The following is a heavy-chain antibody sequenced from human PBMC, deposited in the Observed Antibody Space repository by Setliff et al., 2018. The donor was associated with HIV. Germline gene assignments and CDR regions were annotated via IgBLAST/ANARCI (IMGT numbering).Heavy chain of an antibody. CDR2: INPSGGST. CDR1: GYTLTNYY. CDR3: AREGPLYDFWSGYIDY. V-gene: IGHV1-46*01. Sequence: ASVKVSCKTSGYTLTNYYVHWVRQAPGQGLEWMGIINPSGGSTIYAQKFQDRVTMTRDTSTGTVYMELSSLRSEDTAVYYCAREGPLYDFWSGYIDYWGQGILVTVSS. J-gene: IGHJ4*02. D-gene: IGHD3-3*01.